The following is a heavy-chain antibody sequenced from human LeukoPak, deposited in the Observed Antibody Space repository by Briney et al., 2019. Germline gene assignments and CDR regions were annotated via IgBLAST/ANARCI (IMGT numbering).Heavy chain of an antibody. CDR1: GYSFTNYW. V-gene: IGHV5-51*01. CDR3: ARRTSARHWFDP. CDR2: IYPGDSDT. Sequence: GESLKISCKGSGYSFTNYWIDWVRQVPGKGLEWMGIIYPGDSDTRYSPSFRGQATISVDKSINTAYLQWNSLQASDTAMYYCARRTSARHWFDPWGQGTLVTVSS. J-gene: IGHJ5*02.